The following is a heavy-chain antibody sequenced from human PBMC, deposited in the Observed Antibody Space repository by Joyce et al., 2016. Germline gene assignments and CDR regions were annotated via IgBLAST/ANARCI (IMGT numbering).Heavy chain of an antibody. V-gene: IGHV4-34*01. Sequence: QVQLQQWGAGLLKPSETLSLTCAVYGGSFSGYYWSWIRQPPGKGLAWIGEINHSRSTNYNPSLKSRVTISVDTSKNQFSLKLSSVTAADTAVYYCARVSSRWGYCSSTSCLYFDYWGQGTLVTVSS. CDR3: ARVSSRWGYCSSTSCLYFDY. CDR1: GGSFSGYY. CDR2: INHSRST. D-gene: IGHD2-2*01. J-gene: IGHJ4*02.